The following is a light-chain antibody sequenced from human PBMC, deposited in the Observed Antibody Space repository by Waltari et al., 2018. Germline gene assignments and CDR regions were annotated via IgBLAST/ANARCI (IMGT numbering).Light chain of an antibody. V-gene: IGLV1-44*01. CDR1: ISNIGINA. CDR3: AACDDSLNGQRV. CDR2: KTN. Sequence: QSVLTQPPSASGVPGQRVTISCSGSISNIGINAVTWSQQFPGTAPKLLIYKTNQRPSGVPDRFSGAKSGTSASLAITGLKSEDEADYYCAACDDSLNGQRVFGGGTKLTVL. J-gene: IGLJ3*02.